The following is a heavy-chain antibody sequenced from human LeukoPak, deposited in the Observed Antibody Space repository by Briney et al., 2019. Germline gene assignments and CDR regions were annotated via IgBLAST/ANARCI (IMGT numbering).Heavy chain of an antibody. CDR1: GFTFSNYE. CDR2: ISSSGTTI. V-gene: IGHV3-48*03. J-gene: IGHJ4*02. D-gene: IGHD2-15*01. CDR3: ARGYCSGGSCYGGDY. Sequence: GGSLRLSCAASGFTFSNYEMNWVRQAPGKGLEWVSYISSSGTTIYYAERRFTISRDNAKSSLYLLMNSLRAEDTAIYYCARGYCSGGSCYGGDYWGQGTLVTVSS.